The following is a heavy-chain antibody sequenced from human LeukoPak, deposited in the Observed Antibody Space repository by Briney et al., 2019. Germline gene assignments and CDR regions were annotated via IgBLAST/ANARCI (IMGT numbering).Heavy chain of an antibody. CDR3: ASRPGGSTWYGVFDY. CDR2: IYDTETT. Sequence: SETLSLTCTVSGASMSNHYWSWIRQPPGQGLEWIGYIYDTETTNYNPSLSSRVSMSVDTSKNQFSLKLYSVTAADTALYYCASRPGGSTWYGVFDYWSRGTLVTISS. CDR1: GASMSNHY. J-gene: IGHJ4*02. V-gene: IGHV4-59*11. D-gene: IGHD6-13*01.